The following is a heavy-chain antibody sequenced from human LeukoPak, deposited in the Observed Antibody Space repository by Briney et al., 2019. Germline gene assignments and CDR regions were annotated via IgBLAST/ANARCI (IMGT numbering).Heavy chain of an antibody. CDR2: IFSHGET. CDR3: ARDPPAVSINTYA. V-gene: IGHV3-66*01. J-gene: IGHJ4*02. CDR1: GFTLGNNY. D-gene: IGHD2-8*01. Sequence: GGSLRLSRAASGFTLGNNYMNWVRQAPGKGLEWVSLIFSHGETSYADCVQGRFTISRDNSKNTLYLQMKGLRVEDTAVYYCARDPPAVSINTYAWGQGTLVTVSS.